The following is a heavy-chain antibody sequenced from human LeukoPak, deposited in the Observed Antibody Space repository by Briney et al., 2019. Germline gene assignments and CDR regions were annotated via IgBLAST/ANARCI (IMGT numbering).Heavy chain of an antibody. V-gene: IGHV1-18*01. D-gene: IGHD3-22*01. CDR3: ARGSPPRRNYDSSGYYSYYFDF. CDR2: ISTYNGHT. CDR1: GYTFTSYG. Sequence: GASVKVSCKASGYTFTSYGISWVRQAPGQGLEWMGWISTYNGHTKYAQKFQGRVTMTTDTSTSTAYMDMRSLRSDDTAVYYCARGSPPRRNYDSSGYYSYYFDFWGQGTLVTVSS. J-gene: IGHJ4*02.